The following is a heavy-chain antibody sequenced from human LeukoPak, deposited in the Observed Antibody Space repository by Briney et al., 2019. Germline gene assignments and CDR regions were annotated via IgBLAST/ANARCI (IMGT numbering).Heavy chain of an antibody. CDR1: GFTFSSYG. CDR2: ISYDGSNK. CDR3: AKDLSLYGNYYYYGMDV. J-gene: IGHJ6*04. Sequence: SGGSLRLSCAASGFTFSSYGMHWVRQAPGKGLEWVAVISYDGSNKYYADSVKGRFTISRDNSKNTLYLQMNSLRAEDTAVYYCAKDLSLYGNYYYYGMDVWGKGTTVTVSS. D-gene: IGHD2-2*02. V-gene: IGHV3-30*18.